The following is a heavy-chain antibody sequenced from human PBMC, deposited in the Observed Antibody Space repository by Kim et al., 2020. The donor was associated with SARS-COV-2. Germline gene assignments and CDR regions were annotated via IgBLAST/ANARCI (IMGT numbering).Heavy chain of an antibody. V-gene: IGHV4-39*01. CDR1: GGSISSSSYY. J-gene: IGHJ4*02. CDR3: ARLGRMTTVTN. CDR2: IYYSGST. Sequence: SETLSLTCTVSGGSISSSSYYWGWIRQPPGNGLEWIGSIYYSGSTYYNPSLKSRVTISVDTSKNQFSLKLSSVTAADTAVYYCARLGRMTTVTNWGQGTLVTVSS. D-gene: IGHD4-17*01.